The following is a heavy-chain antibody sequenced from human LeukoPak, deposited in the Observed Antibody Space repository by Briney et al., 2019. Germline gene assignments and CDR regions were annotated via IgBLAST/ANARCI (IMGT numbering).Heavy chain of an antibody. D-gene: IGHD3/OR15-3a*01. CDR1: GFAFSSYS. CDR2: IRSSSSTI. V-gene: IGHV3-48*04. Sequence: PGGSLRLSCAASGFAFSSYSMDWVRQAPGKGLEWVSYIRSSSSTIDYADSVKGRFTISRDNARHSLYLQMTSLRAEDTAVYYCATSYGLDGYAMDLWGQGTTVTVSS. J-gene: IGHJ6*02. CDR3: ATSYGLDGYAMDL.